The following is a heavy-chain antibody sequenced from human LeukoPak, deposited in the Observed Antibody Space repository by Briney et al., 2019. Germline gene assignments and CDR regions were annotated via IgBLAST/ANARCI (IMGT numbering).Heavy chain of an antibody. J-gene: IGHJ4*02. CDR1: GFAFSSYA. V-gene: IGHV3-23*01. Sequence: GASLRLSCAASGFAFSSYAMSWVRQAPGKGLEWVSAISGSGSNPYYTDSVKGRFTIFRDNSKNTLYLQMSSLRAEDTAVYYCAKAAPGKVTWDYWGQGTLVTVSS. CDR3: AKAAPGKVTWDY. D-gene: IGHD3-16*01. CDR2: ISGSGSNP.